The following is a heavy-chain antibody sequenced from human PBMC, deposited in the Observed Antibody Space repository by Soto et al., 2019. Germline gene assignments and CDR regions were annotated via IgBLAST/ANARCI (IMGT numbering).Heavy chain of an antibody. CDR3: ARGPRHYDYVWGSYRPPGMDV. CDR2: INHSGST. J-gene: IGHJ6*02. D-gene: IGHD3-16*02. CDR1: GGSFSGYY. V-gene: IGHV4-34*01. Sequence: QVQLQQWGAGLLKPSETLSLTCAVYGGSFSGYYWSWIRQPPGKGLEWIGEINHSGSTNYNPSLKSRVTISVDTSKNQFSLQLSSVTAADTAVYYCARGPRHYDYVWGSYRPPGMDVWGQGTTVTVSS.